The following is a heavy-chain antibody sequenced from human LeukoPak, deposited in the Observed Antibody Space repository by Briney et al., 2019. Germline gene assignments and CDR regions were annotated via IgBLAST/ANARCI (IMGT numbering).Heavy chain of an antibody. D-gene: IGHD1-26*01. V-gene: IGHV1-69*04. J-gene: IGHJ3*02. CDR3: ASNSIVGANCAFDI. CDR1: GGTFSSYA. Sequence: SVKVSCKASGGTFSSYAISWVRQAPGQGLEWMGRIIPILGIANYAQKFQGRVTITADKSTSTAYMELSSLRSEDMAVYYCASNSIVGANCAFDIWGQGTMVTVSS. CDR2: IIPILGIA.